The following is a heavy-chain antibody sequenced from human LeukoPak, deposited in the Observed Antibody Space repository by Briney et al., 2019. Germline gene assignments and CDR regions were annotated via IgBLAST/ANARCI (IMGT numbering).Heavy chain of an antibody. Sequence: GGSLRLSCAASGFTFSSYSMNWVRQAPGKGLEWVSSISSSSSYIYYADSVKGRFTISRDNAKNSLYLQMNSLRADDTAVYYCARNYYGSGSYSSWGDAFDIWGQGTMVTVSS. D-gene: IGHD3-10*01. CDR1: GFTFSSYS. CDR2: ISSSSSYI. CDR3: ARNYYGSGSYSSWGDAFDI. J-gene: IGHJ3*02. V-gene: IGHV3-21*04.